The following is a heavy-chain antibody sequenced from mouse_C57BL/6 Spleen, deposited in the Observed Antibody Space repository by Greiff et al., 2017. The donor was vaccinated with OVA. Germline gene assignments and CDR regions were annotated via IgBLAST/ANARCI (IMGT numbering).Heavy chain of an antibody. V-gene: IGHV1-81*01. J-gene: IGHJ1*03. CDR2: IYPRSGNT. Sequence: QVQLKESGAELARPGASVKLSCKASGYTFTSYGISWVKQRTGQGLEWIGEIYPRSGNTYYNEKFKGKATLTAAKSSSTAYMELRSLTSEDSAVYFCATYSNYEYFDVWGTGTTVTVSS. CDR3: ATYSNYEYFDV. CDR1: GYTFTSYG. D-gene: IGHD2-5*01.